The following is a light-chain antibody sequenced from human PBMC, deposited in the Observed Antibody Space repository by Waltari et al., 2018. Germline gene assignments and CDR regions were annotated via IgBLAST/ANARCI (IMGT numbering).Light chain of an antibody. CDR3: QQRSNWRSIT. V-gene: IGKV3-11*01. J-gene: IGKJ5*01. CDR1: QSVSSY. Sequence: EIVLTQSPATLSLSPGERATLSCRASQSVSSYLAWYQQKPRQAPRLLIYDASNRATGIPARFSGSGSVTDFTLTIRSLEPEDFAVYYCQQRSNWRSITFGQGTRLEIK. CDR2: DAS.